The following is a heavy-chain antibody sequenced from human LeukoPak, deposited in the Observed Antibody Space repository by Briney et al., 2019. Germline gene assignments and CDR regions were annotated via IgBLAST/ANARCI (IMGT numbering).Heavy chain of an antibody. CDR3: ARGYSSGWTRRDFDY. V-gene: IGHV1-18*04. J-gene: IGHJ4*02. CDR1: GYTFTSYG. Sequence: ASVKVSCKASGYTFTSYGISWVRQAPGQGLEWMGWISAYNGNTNYAQKLQGRVTMTTDTSTSTAYMELRSLRSDDTAVYYCARGYSSGWTRRDFDYWGQGTLVTVSS. D-gene: IGHD6-19*01. CDR2: ISAYNGNT.